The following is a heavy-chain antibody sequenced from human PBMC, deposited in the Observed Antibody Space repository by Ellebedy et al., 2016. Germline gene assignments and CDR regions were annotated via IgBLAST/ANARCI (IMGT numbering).Heavy chain of an antibody. CDR3: ARGRYYDILTGYYTMGY. D-gene: IGHD3-9*01. J-gene: IGHJ4*02. CDR2: MNPNSGNT. Sequence: ASVKVSCXASGYTFTSYDINWVRQATGQGLEWMGWMNPNSGNTGYAQKFQGRVTMTRNTSISTAYMELSSLRSEDTAVYYCARGRYYDILTGYYTMGYWGQGTLVTVSS. V-gene: IGHV1-8*01. CDR1: GYTFTSYD.